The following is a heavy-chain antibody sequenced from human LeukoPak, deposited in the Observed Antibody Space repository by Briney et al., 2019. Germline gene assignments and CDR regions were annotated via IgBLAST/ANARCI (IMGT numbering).Heavy chain of an antibody. V-gene: IGHV3-66*03. CDR1: GFSVSSNF. CDR3: ARDLAGFQEPRYYYYMDV. CDR2: IYRNGSV. J-gene: IGHJ6*03. Sequence: PGGSLRLSCAASGFSVSSNFMGWVRQAPGKGLEWVSLIYRNGSVFYADTVKGRFTISRDKSKNTLSLQMSSLKPEDTAVYYCARDLAGFQEPRYYYYMDVWGKGTTVTVSS. D-gene: IGHD1-14*01.